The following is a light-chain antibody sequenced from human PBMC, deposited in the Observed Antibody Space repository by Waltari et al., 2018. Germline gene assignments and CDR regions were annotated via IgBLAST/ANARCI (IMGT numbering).Light chain of an antibody. CDR3: QQYAFSPPGKS. CDR2: GVS. CDR1: QSVSSSW. Sequence: IVLTQSPGTLSLSPGEAAPLSCRARQSVSSSWLAWYQQKPGQPPRLLIYGVSNRAPGIPDRFSGSGSGTDFTLTIDRLEPEDFAVYYCQQYAFSPPGKSFGQGTKVEIQ. J-gene: IGKJ1*01. V-gene: IGKV3-20*01.